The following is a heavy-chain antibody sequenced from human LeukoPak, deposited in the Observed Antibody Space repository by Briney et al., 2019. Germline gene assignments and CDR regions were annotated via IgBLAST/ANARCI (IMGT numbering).Heavy chain of an antibody. J-gene: IGHJ4*02. Sequence: GGSLRLSCVGSGFTFSRYWISWVRQAPGKGLEWLANIKQDGSETYYVDSVKGRFTISRDNAKNSVSLQMNSLRAEDTAVYYCARADDPTVTDFWGQGTLVTVSS. CDR3: ARADDPTVTDF. V-gene: IGHV3-7*01. D-gene: IGHD4-17*01. CDR2: IKQDGSET. CDR1: GFTFSRYW.